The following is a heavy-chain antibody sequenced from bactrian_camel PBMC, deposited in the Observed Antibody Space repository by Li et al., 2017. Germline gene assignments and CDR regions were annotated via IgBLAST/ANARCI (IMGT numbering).Heavy chain of an antibody. CDR3: AKVLIERLTARWLGVPYNY. V-gene: IGHV3-2*01. CDR1: GFTFSSYY. CDR2: IYSDGSRE. Sequence: VQLVESGGGLVQPGGSLRLSCAASGFTFSSYYMAWVRQAPGKGLEWVSSIYSDGSREVYSSFVKGRFAISKDNAENTVYLQMNSLKSEDTALYYCAKVLIERLTARWLGVPYNYWGQGTQVTVS. J-gene: IGHJ4*01. D-gene: IGHD4*01.